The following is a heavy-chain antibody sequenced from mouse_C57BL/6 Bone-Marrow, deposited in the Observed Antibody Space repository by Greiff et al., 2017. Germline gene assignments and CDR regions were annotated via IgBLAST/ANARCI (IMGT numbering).Heavy chain of an antibody. Sequence: EVQLQESGPGLVKPSQTVFLTCTVTGISIPTGKYRWSWIRQFPGNKLVWKGYIYYSGTITNNPSLTSLTSITRDTTKNQVFLEINSLTAEDTATYDCARDMGYAMDYWGQGTSVTVSA. D-gene: IGHD1-1*02. J-gene: IGHJ4*01. CDR1: GISIPTGKYR. V-gene: IGHV3-5*01. CDR3: ARDMGYAMDY. CDR2: IYYSGTI.